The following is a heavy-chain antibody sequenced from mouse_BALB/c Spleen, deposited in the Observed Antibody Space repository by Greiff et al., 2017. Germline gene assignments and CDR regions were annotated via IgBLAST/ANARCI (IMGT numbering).Heavy chain of an antibody. CDR2: ISYSGST. CDR1: GDSITSGY. J-gene: IGHJ4*01. V-gene: IGHV3-8*02. Sequence: EVKLVESGPSLVKPSQTLSLTCSVTGDSITSGYWNWIRKFPGNKLEYMGYISYSGSTYYNPSLKSRISITRDTSKNQYYLQLNSVTTEDTATYYCARLRHYYGSSLYYAMDYWGQGTSVTVSS. CDR3: ARLRHYYGSSLYYAMDY. D-gene: IGHD1-1*01.